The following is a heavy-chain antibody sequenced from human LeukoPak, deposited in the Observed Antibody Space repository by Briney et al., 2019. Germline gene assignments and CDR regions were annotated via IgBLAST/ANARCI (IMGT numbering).Heavy chain of an antibody. CDR2: ISAYNGNT. D-gene: IGHD5-24*01. CDR1: GYTFTSYG. J-gene: IGHJ5*02. Sequence: GASVKVSCKASGYTFTSYGISWVRQAPGQGLEWMGWISAYNGNTNYAQKLQGRVTMTTDTSTSTAYMELRSLRSDDTAVYYCARDVRDGYNKGSWFDPWGQGTLVTVSS. V-gene: IGHV1-18*01. CDR3: ARDVRDGYNKGSWFDP.